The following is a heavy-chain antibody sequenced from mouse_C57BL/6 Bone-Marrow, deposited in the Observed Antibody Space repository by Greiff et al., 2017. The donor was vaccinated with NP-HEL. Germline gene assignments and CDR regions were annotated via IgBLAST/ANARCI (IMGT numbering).Heavy chain of an antibody. D-gene: IGHD1-1*01. CDR1: GFTFSNYW. CDR2: IRLKSDNYAT. Sequence: EVQLVESGGGLVQPGGSMKLSCVASGFTFSNYWMNWVRQSPEKGLEWVAQIRLKSDNYATHYAESVKGRFTISRDDSKSSVYLQMNNLRAEDTGIYYCTIYYYGSSYVGDWYFDVWGTGTTVTVSS. CDR3: TIYYYGSSYVGDWYFDV. V-gene: IGHV6-3*01. J-gene: IGHJ1*03.